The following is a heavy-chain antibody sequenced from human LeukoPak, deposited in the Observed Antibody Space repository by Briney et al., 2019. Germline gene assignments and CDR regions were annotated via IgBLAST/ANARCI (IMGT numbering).Heavy chain of an antibody. Sequence: SVKVSCKASGGTFSSYAISWVRQAPGQGLEWMGGIIPIFGTANYAQKFQGRVTITADESTSTAYMELSSLRSEDTAVYYCARDPPPYYYDSSGYYEDYWGQGTLVTVPS. D-gene: IGHD3-22*01. CDR2: IIPIFGTA. V-gene: IGHV1-69*13. CDR3: ARDPPPYYYDSSGYYEDY. J-gene: IGHJ4*02. CDR1: GGTFSSYA.